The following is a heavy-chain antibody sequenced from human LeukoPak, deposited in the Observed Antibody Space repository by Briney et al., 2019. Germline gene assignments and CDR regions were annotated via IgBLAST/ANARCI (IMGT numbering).Heavy chain of an antibody. V-gene: IGHV3-23*01. CDR3: AKGVGPTKGAFDI. D-gene: IGHD1-26*01. J-gene: IGHJ3*02. Sequence: PGGSLRLSCAASGFTFSSYVMSWVRQAPGKGLDWVSAISGSAGSTYYADSVKGRFTISRDNSKNTLYLQMNSLRAEDTSLYYCAKGVGPTKGAFDIWGQGTMVSVSS. CDR2: ISGSAGST. CDR1: GFTFSSYV.